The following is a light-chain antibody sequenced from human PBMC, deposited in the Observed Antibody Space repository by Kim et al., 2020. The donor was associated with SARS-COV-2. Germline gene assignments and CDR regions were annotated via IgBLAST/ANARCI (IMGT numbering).Light chain of an antibody. CDR2: GAS. CDR1: QSVSGSY. CDR3: KQYGTSPWT. Sequence: EIVLTQSPDTLSLSPGERATLYCRASQSVSGSYLAWYQQKPGRAPRLLIYGASSRGAGIPDRFSGSGSGTDFTLTINRLEPEDFAVYYCKQYGTSPWTFGQGTKVDIK. V-gene: IGKV3-20*01. J-gene: IGKJ1*01.